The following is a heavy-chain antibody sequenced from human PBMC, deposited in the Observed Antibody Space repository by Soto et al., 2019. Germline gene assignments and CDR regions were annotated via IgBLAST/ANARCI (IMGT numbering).Heavy chain of an antibody. J-gene: IGHJ5*02. V-gene: IGHV4-59*01. CDR1: GGSISSYY. Sequence: SETLSLTCTVSGGSISSYYWSWIRQPPGKGLEWIGYIFYSGSTNYNPSLKSRVTISVDTSKNQFSLKLSSVTAADTAVYYCARDRAGIAPAGWYGFDPWGQGTLVTVSS. CDR3: ARDRAGIAPAGWYGFDP. D-gene: IGHD6-13*01. CDR2: IFYSGST.